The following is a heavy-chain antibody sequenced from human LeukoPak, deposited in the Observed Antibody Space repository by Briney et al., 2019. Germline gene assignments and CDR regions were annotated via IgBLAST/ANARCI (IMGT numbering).Heavy chain of an antibody. D-gene: IGHD3-3*01. CDR1: GFTFSRYA. V-gene: IGHV3-23*01. CDR3: AKVFTIFGVVIHDAFDI. Sequence: GGSPRLSCAASGFTFSRYAMSWVRQAPGKGLEWVSAISGSGGSTYYADSVKGRFTISRDNSKNTLYLQMNSLRAEDTAVYYCAKVFTIFGVVIHDAFDIWGQGTMVTVSS. CDR2: ISGSGGST. J-gene: IGHJ3*02.